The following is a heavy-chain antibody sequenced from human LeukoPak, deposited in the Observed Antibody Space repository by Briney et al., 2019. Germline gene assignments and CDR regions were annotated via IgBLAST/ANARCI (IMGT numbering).Heavy chain of an antibody. CDR3: ARVVDTHFDY. J-gene: IGHJ4*02. Sequence: GGSLRLSCPASGFTFSRYWLHWLRQAPGKGLVWVSRIKSDRSTTTYSDSVKGRFTISRDNAKNTLYLQMNSLRAEHTAVYYCARVVDTHFDYWGQGTLVTVSS. CDR2: IKSDRSTT. D-gene: IGHD5-18*01. CDR1: GFTFSRYW. V-gene: IGHV3-74*01.